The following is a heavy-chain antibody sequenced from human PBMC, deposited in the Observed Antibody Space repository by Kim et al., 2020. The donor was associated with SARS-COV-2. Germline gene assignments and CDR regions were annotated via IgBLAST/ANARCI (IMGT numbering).Heavy chain of an antibody. Sequence: SYADSVKGRFTISRDNAKNTLYLQMNSLRAEDTAVYYCARDSPVVDSPDIWGQGTMVTVSS. D-gene: IGHD2-15*01. V-gene: IGHV3-74*01. CDR3: ARDSPVVDSPDI. J-gene: IGHJ3*02.